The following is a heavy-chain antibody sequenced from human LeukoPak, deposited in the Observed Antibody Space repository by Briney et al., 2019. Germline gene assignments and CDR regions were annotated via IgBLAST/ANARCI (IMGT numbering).Heavy chain of an antibody. V-gene: IGHV3-48*01. CDR1: GFTFSSYG. D-gene: IGHD3-3*01. Sequence: PGGSLRLSCAASGFTFSSYGMHWVRQAPGKGLEWVSYISSSTTTIYYADSVRGRFTISRDNAKNSLYLQMNSLRAEDTAVFYCARTPYDFWSASYSYYFDYWGQGTLVTVSS. J-gene: IGHJ4*02. CDR3: ARTPYDFWSASYSYYFDY. CDR2: ISSSTTTI.